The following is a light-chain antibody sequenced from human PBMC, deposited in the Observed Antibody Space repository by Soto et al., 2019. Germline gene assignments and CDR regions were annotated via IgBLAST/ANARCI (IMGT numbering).Light chain of an antibody. CDR3: QQYHNWPPIT. V-gene: IGKV3-15*01. J-gene: IGKJ5*01. Sequence: EIVMRQSPATLSVSPGQRATLSCRASQSVRTTVAWYHQRPGQAPRLLIYGASTRATGVPARFSGWGSGTEFTLTISSLQSEDFAVYYCQQYHNWPPITFGQGTRLEIK. CDR2: GAS. CDR1: QSVRTT.